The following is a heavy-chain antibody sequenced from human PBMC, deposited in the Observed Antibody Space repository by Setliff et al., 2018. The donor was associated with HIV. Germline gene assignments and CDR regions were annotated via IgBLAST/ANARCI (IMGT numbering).Heavy chain of an antibody. Sequence: PSETLSLTCTVSGGSINSHCWSWIRQPPGKGLEWIGYSHYSGSPHYNPSLKSRVTISVDTSKNQFSLKLSSVTAADTAVYYCARGAITMVRSPYYMDVWGKGTTVTVSS. CDR1: GGSINSHC. V-gene: IGHV4-59*11. CDR3: ARGAITMVRSPYYMDV. J-gene: IGHJ6*03. CDR2: SHYSGSP. D-gene: IGHD3-10*01.